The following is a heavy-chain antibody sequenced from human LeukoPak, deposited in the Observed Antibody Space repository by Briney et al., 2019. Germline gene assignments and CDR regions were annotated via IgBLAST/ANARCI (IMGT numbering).Heavy chain of an antibody. CDR2: IYHSGST. CDR1: GGSISSYY. V-gene: IGHV4-59*12. J-gene: IGHJ5*02. CDR3: ARELNGIDP. D-gene: IGHD1-20*01. Sequence: PSETLSLTCTVSGGSISSYYWSWIRQPPGKGLEWIGYIYHSGSTYYNPSLKSRVTISVDRSKNQFSLKLSSVTAADTAVYYCARELNGIDPWGQGTLVTVSS.